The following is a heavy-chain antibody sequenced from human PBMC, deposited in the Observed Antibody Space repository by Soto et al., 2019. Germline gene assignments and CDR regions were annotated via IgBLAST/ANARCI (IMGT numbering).Heavy chain of an antibody. J-gene: IGHJ6*02. D-gene: IGHD2-2*01. V-gene: IGHV3-13*01. CDR1: GFTFSSYD. CDR2: IGTAGDT. CDR3: ARAPRVVPAAIAYYYGMDV. Sequence: GGSLRLSCAASGFTFSSYDMHWVRQATGKGLEWVSAIGTAGDTYYPGSVKGRFTISRENAKNSLYLQMNSLRAGDTAVYYCARAPRVVPAAIAYYYGMDVWDQGTTVTVSS.